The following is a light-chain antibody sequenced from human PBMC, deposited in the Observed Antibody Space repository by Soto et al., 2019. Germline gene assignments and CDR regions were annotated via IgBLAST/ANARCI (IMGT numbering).Light chain of an antibody. CDR2: ENN. CDR3: QSYDSSLSGDV. CDR1: SSNIGAGYE. Sequence: QSVLTQPPSVSEAPGQRVTISCTGSSSNIGAGYEAHWYQQVPGTAPKLLIYENNNRPSGLPDRFSGSKSGTSASLAIPGLQAEDEAEYYCQSYDSSLSGDVFGTGTKLTVL. V-gene: IGLV1-40*01. J-gene: IGLJ1*01.